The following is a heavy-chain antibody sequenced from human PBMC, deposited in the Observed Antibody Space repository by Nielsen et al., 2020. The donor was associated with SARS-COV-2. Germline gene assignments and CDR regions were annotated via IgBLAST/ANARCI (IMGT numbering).Heavy chain of an antibody. Sequence: GSLRLSCSVSGGTINDYYWSWIRQPPGKGLEWIGYIYESGSANYNPSLKSRVSISKDTSKNQFSLKLNSVTAADTAVYYCARGGYSYLYFDDWGQGTQVIVSS. V-gene: IGHV4-59*01. J-gene: IGHJ4*02. CDR1: GGTINDYY. CDR2: IYESGSA. CDR3: ARGGYSYLYFDD. D-gene: IGHD5-18*01.